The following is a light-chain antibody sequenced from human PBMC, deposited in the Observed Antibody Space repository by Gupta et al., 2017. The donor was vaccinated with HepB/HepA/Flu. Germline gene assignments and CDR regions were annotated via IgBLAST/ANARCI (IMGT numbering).Light chain of an antibody. V-gene: IGKV2-30*01. Sequence: VVVTQSPLSLPVTLGQPASISCSCSQRLVSSDGNTYLNWFQQRPGQSPRRLIYKVSNRDSGVPDRFSGSGSGTDFTLQISRVEAEDVGVYYCMQGSYLPWTFGQGTKVEVK. CDR1: QRLVSSDGNTY. CDR3: MQGSYLPWT. J-gene: IGKJ1*01. CDR2: KVS.